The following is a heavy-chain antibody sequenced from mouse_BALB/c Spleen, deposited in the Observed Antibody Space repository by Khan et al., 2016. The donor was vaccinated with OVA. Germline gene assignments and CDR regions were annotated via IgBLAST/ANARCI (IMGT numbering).Heavy chain of an antibody. CDR2: ISYSGNT. CDR3: ARIYGGDFDY. V-gene: IGHV3-2*02. D-gene: IGHD1-1*01. Sequence: EVQLVESGPGLVKPSQSLSLTCTVTGYPITSDYAWNWIRQFPGNKLEWMGYISYSGNTKYNPSLKSRISITRDTSKNQFFLQLNSVTTEDTATYYCARIYGGDFDYWGQGTTLTVSS. CDR1: GYPITSDYA. J-gene: IGHJ2*01.